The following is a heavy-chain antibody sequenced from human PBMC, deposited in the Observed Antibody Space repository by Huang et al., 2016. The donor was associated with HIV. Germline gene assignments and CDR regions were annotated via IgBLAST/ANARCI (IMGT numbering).Heavy chain of an antibody. J-gene: IGHJ4*02. CDR2: INTNTGNP. CDR3: ARGLYSSSWAPFDY. D-gene: IGHD6-13*01. Sequence: QVQLVQSGSELKKPGASVKVSCKASGYTFTSIAMNWVRKAPGQGLEWMGGINTNTGNPTYAKGFTGRFVFSWDTSVSTAYLQISSLKAEDTAVYYCARGLYSSSWAPFDYWGQGTLVTVSS. CDR1: GYTFTSIA. V-gene: IGHV7-4-1*02.